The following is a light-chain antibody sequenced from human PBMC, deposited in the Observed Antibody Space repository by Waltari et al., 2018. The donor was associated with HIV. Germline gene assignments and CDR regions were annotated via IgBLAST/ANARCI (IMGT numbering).Light chain of an antibody. J-gene: IGKJ4*01. CDR1: QSISSY. CDR2: DAS. CDR3: QHRSNWPLT. V-gene: IGKV3-11*01. Sequence: EIVLTQSPATLSVSPGDRATLSCRASQSISSYLAWYKQKPGQAPRLLNYDASNRATGIPARFSGSGTGTDFTLTISSLEPEDFAVYHCQHRSNWPLTFGGGTKVEIK.